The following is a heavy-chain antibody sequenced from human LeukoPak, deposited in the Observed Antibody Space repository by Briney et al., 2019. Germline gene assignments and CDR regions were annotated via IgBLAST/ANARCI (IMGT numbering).Heavy chain of an antibody. Sequence: GGSLRLSCAASGFTFSSYWMNWVRQAPGKGLVWVSRIASDGSSTTYADSVKGRFSISRDNAKNTLYLQMNSLRVEDTAVYYCAREPTSSHRWFDPWGQGALVTVSS. CDR1: GFTFSSYW. CDR3: AREPTSSHRWFDP. V-gene: IGHV3-74*01. D-gene: IGHD2-2*01. J-gene: IGHJ5*02. CDR2: IASDGSST.